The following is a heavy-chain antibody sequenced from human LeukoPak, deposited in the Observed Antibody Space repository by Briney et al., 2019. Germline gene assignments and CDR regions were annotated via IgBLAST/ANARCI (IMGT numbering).Heavy chain of an antibody. D-gene: IGHD3-16*01. CDR3: TRDPDYGDPD. V-gene: IGHV3-11*01. CDR1: GFSFSDHY. J-gene: IGHJ4*02. Sequence: GGSLRLSCTASGFSFSDHYMTWMRHAPGKGLEWISYITSSGRSTDYADSVKGRFIISRDNAMISMFLQMSSLRVDDTAVYYCTRDPDYGDPDWGQGTLVTVSS. CDR2: ITSSGRST.